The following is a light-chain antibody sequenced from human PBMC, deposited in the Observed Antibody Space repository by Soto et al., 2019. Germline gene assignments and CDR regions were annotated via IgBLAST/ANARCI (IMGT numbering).Light chain of an antibody. CDR3: QQRRYWPPIT. CDR2: DAS. V-gene: IGKV3-11*01. J-gene: IGKJ5*01. Sequence: EIVLTQSPATLSLSPGERATLSCRASQSIDRYLVWYQQKPGQAPRLLIYDASNRATSIPARFSGSGSGTDFTLTISSLEPEDFAVYYCQQRRYWPPITFGQGTRLEIK. CDR1: QSIDRY.